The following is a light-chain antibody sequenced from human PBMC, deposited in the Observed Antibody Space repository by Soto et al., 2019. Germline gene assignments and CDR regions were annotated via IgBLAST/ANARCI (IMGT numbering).Light chain of an antibody. CDR1: QSVSNY. CDR3: QQRSNWPRLT. V-gene: IGKV3-11*01. CDR2: DAS. Sequence: EIVLTQSPATLSLSPGERATLSCRASQSVSNYLAWYQQKPGQAPRLLIYDASNRAIGIPARFSGSGSGTDFTLTISSLEPEDFTVYYCQQRSNWPRLTFGGGTKVEIK. J-gene: IGKJ4*01.